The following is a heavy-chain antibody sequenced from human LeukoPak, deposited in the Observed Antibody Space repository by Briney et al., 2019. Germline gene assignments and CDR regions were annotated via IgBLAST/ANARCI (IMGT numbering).Heavy chain of an antibody. CDR2: ISHSGNT. CDR1: GDSISSSYY. CDR3: ASRYYYDSSGSSGPPDY. Sequence: PSETLSLTCYVSGDSISSSYYWGWIRQPPGKGLEWIGSISHSGNTYYNPSLKSRVTISVDTSKNQFSLKLSSVTAADTAVYYCASRYYYDSSGSSGPPDYWGQGTLVTVSS. J-gene: IGHJ4*02. V-gene: IGHV4-38-2*01. D-gene: IGHD3-22*01.